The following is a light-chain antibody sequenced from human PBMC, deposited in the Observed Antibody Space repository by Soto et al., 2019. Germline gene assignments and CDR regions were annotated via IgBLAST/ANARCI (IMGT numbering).Light chain of an antibody. CDR1: QSVSSY. CDR3: QQYVTVPVT. Sequence: IVLTHSLGTLSFSQRERATLSSRASQSVSSYLAWYQQKPGQAPRLLIFDASNRATGIPVRFSGNGSGTDFTLTISRLEPEDFAVYYCQQYVTVPVTFGGGTKVDI. CDR2: DAS. J-gene: IGKJ4*01. V-gene: IGKV3-11*01.